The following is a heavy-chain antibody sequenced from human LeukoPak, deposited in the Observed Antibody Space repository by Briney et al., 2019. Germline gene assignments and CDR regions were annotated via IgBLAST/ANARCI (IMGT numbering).Heavy chain of an antibody. Sequence: PLETLSLTCTVSGGSISGNYWSWIRQPPGKGLEWIGYIYYSGSTNYNPSLKSRLTISVDTSKKQYSLKLSSVTAADTAVYYCARQGIQRWLPFDYWGQGTLVTVSS. CDR1: GGSISGNY. CDR3: ARQGIQRWLPFDY. J-gene: IGHJ4*02. V-gene: IGHV4-59*08. D-gene: IGHD5-18*01. CDR2: IYYSGST.